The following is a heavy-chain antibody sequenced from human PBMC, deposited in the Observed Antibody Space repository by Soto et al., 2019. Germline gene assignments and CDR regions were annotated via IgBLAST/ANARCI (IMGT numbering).Heavy chain of an antibody. V-gene: IGHV1-46*01. J-gene: IGHJ5*02. Sequence: QVQLVQSGAEVKKPGASVKVSCKASGYTFTSYYMHWVRQAPGQGLEWMGIINPSGGSTSYAQKFQGRVTMTRDTSTSTVYMELSSLRSEDTAVYYCAREKTAGKWELHNWFDPWGQGTLVTVSS. CDR1: GYTFTSYY. D-gene: IGHD1-26*01. CDR2: INPSGGST. CDR3: AREKTAGKWELHNWFDP.